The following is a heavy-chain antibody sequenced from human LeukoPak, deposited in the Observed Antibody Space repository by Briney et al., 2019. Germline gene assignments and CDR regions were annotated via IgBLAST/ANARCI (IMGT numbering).Heavy chain of an antibody. D-gene: IGHD6-19*01. CDR1: GGSISSGSYY. V-gene: IGHV4-61*02. J-gene: IGHJ6*03. Sequence: PSETLSLTCTVSGGSISSGSYYWSWIRQPAGKGLEWIGRIYTSGSTNYNPSLKSRVTISVDTPKNQFSLKLSSVTAADTAVYYCARQWLAYYYMDVWGKGTTVTISS. CDR2: IYTSGST. CDR3: ARQWLAYYYMDV.